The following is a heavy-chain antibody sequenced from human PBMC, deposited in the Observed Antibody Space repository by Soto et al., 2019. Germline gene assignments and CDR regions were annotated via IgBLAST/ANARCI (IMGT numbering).Heavy chain of an antibody. CDR3: VTQYSKTWYSY. CDR2: ILPGDSDT. V-gene: IGHV5-51*01. J-gene: IGHJ4*02. Sequence: GESLKISCQGSGYNFHNYWIGWVRQVPGGSLEWVGIILPGDSDTRYSPSFEGQVFISVDKSINTAYLQWGSLRASDTAMCYCVTQYSKTWYSYWGQGTQVTVSS. D-gene: IGHD5-12*01. CDR1: GYNFHNYW.